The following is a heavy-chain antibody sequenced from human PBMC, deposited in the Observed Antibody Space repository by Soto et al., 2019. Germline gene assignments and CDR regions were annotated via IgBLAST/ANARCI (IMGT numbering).Heavy chain of an antibody. J-gene: IGHJ6*03. CDR3: ARVQRGYCSCGSCYSYYYYYMDV. D-gene: IGHD2-15*01. CDR1: GGSFSGYY. Sequence: QVQLQQWGAGLLKPSETLSLTCAVYGGSFSGYYWSWIRQPPGKGLEWIGEINHSGSTNYNPSLKSRVTISVDTSKNQFSLKLSSVTAADTAVYYCARVQRGYCSCGSCYSYYYYYMDVWGKGTTVTVSS. CDR2: INHSGST. V-gene: IGHV4-34*01.